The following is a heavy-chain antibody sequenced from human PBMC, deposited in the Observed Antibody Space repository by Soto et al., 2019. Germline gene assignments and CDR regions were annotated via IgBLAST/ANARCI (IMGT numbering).Heavy chain of an antibody. CDR3: ARGQTGLWWDY. Sequence: QVQLQESGPGLVKPSQTLSLTCTVSGGSISSSDYYWNWIRQPPGKGLEWIGYIYYSGSTHYNPSLKSRVSISVDTSKNQFSLNLNSVTAADTAVYYCARGQTGLWWDYWGQGTLVTVSS. CDR2: IYYSGST. D-gene: IGHD3-10*01. J-gene: IGHJ4*02. V-gene: IGHV4-30-4*01. CDR1: GGSISSSDYY.